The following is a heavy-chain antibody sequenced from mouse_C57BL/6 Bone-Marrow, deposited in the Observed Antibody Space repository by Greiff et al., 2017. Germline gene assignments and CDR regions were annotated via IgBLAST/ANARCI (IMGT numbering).Heavy chain of an antibody. D-gene: IGHD1-1*01. J-gene: IGHJ3*01. V-gene: IGHV1-55*01. CDR2: IYPGSGST. Sequence: QVQLQQPGAELVKPGASVKMSCKASGYTFTSYWITWVKQRPGQGLEWIGDIYPGSGSTNYNEKFKSKATLTVDTSSSTAYMQLSSLTSEDSAVYYCARDPYYYGSSYGFAYWGQGTLVTVSA. CDR1: GYTFTSYW. CDR3: ARDPYYYGSSYGFAY.